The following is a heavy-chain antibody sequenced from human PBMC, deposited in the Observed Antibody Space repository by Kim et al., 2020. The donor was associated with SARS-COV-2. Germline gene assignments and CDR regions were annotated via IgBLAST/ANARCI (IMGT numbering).Heavy chain of an antibody. CDR3: ARGLSLSSSINWFDP. D-gene: IGHD6-13*01. V-gene: IGHV4-34*01. CDR1: GGSFSGYY. J-gene: IGHJ5*02. Sequence: SETLSLTCAVYGGSFSGYYWSWIRQPPGKGLEWIGEINHSGSTNYNPSLKSRVTISVDTSKNQFSLKLSSVTAADTAVYYCARGLSLSSSINWFDPWGQGTLVTVSS. CDR2: INHSGST.